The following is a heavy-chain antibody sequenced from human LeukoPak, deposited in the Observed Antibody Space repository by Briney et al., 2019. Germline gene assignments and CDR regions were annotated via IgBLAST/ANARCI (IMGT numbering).Heavy chain of an antibody. CDR3: AKDKGIAVAGSPSYYYYGMDV. V-gene: IGHV3-9*01. Sequence: GGSLRLSCAASGFTFDDYAMHWVRQAPGKGLEWVSGISWNSGSIGYADSVKGRFTISRDNAKNSLYLQMNSLRAEDTALYYCAKDKGIAVAGSPSYYYYGMDVWGQGTTVTVSS. CDR2: ISWNSGSI. D-gene: IGHD6-19*01. CDR1: GFTFDDYA. J-gene: IGHJ6*02.